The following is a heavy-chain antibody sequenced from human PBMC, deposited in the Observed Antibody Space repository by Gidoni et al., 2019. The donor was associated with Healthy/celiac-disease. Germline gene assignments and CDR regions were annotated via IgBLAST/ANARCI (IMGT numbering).Heavy chain of an antibody. D-gene: IGHD6-13*01. CDR2: IYYSGST. CDR3: ARGGTYSSSWYYFDY. V-gene: IGHV4-59*01. Sequence: QVQLQESGPGLVKPSETLSLTCTVSGGPISSYYWSWIRQPPGKGLEWIGYIYYSGSTNYNPSLKSRVTISVDTSKNQFSLKLSSVTAADTAVYYCARGGTYSSSWYYFDYWGQGTLVTVSS. CDR1: GGPISSYY. J-gene: IGHJ4*02.